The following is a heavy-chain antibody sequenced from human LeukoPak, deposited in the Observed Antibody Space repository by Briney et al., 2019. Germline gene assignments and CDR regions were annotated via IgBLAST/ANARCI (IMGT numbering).Heavy chain of an antibody. J-gene: IGHJ4*02. CDR1: GASIGSYY. D-gene: IGHD5-12*01. CDR3: ARDGYSGYGPNIYFDY. Sequence: SETLTLTCTVSGASIGSYYWNWIREPPGKGLQWIGYIYYSGTTNYNPSLKSRVTISIDTSKNQFSLELSSVTAADTAVYYCARDGYSGYGPNIYFDYWGQGTLVTVSS. CDR2: IYYSGTT. V-gene: IGHV4-59*01.